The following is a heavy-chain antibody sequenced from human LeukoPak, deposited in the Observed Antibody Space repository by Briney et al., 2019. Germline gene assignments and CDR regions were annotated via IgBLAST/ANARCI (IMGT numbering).Heavy chain of an antibody. J-gene: IGHJ3*02. CDR1: GGSFSGYY. Sequence: SETLSLTCAVYGGSFSGYYWSWIRQPPGKGLEWIGEINHSGSTNYNPSLKSRVTISVDTSKNQFSLKLSSVTAADTAVYYCARDSSGYYYAFDIWGQGTMVTVSS. D-gene: IGHD3-22*01. V-gene: IGHV4-34*01. CDR3: ARDSSGYYYAFDI. CDR2: INHSGST.